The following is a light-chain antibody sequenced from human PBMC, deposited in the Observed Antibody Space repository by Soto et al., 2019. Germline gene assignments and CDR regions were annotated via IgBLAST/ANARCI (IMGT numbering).Light chain of an antibody. J-gene: IGLJ1*01. CDR3: KSYAGSNTYV. CDR2: DVS. V-gene: IGLV2-11*01. CDR1: SSDVGRYSY. Sequence: QSALTQPRSVSGSPGQSVSISCTGTSSDVGRYSYVSWYQQHPGKAPKLMIYDVSERPSGVPDRFSGSKSGNTASLTISGLQAEDEADYFCKSYAGSNTYVFGSGTKLTVL.